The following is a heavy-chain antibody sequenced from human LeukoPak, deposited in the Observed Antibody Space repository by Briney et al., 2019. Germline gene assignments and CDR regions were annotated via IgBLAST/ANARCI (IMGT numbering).Heavy chain of an antibody. J-gene: IGHJ4*02. D-gene: IGHD4-23*01. Sequence: SETLSLTCAVYGGSFSGYYWSWLRQPPGKGLEWLGEINHGGRNNYRPSLKSRPTTSANTSKNKFSLKLRSLTAADTAVYYCARAHDGGNSTGLVDYWGQGTLLTLSS. CDR3: ARAHDGGNSTGLVDY. V-gene: IGHV4-34*01. CDR2: INHGGRN. CDR1: GGSFSGYY.